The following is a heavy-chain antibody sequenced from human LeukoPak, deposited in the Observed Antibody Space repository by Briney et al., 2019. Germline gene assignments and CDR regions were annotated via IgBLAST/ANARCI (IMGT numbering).Heavy chain of an antibody. CDR1: GFTFSSYW. V-gene: IGHV3-7*01. J-gene: IGHJ6*03. CDR3: ARDYNHYMDV. Sequence: GGSLRLSCAASGFTFSSYWMSWVRQAPGKGLEWVANIRQDGVKKNYVDSVRGRFTISRDNAKNSLYLQMNSLRAEDTAVYYCARDYNHYMDVWGKGTTVTVSS. CDR2: IRQDGVKK.